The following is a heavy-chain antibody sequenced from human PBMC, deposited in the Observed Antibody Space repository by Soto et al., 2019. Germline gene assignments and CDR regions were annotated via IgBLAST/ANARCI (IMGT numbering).Heavy chain of an antibody. CDR1: GFSLTTVGVG. V-gene: IGHV2-5*02. CDR2: IYWDDDK. D-gene: IGHD3-10*01. J-gene: IGHJ6*02. CDR3: ARSVRGVTMDV. Sequence: QITLKESGPTLVKPTQTLTLTCSFSGFSLTTVGVGVNWIRQPPGKALEWLALIYWDDDKRYSPSLKTRLTITKDTSKNPVVLTLTNMNLVDTGTYFCARSVRGVTMDVWGQGTAVTVSS.